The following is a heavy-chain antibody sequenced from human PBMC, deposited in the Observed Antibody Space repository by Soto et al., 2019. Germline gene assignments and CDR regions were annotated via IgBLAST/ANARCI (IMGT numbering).Heavy chain of an antibody. J-gene: IGHJ6*03. CDR3: AKDARSGYDHYYYYYMDV. Sequence: GGSLRLSCAASGFTFSSYGMHWVRQAPGKGLEWVAVISYDGSNKYYADSVKGRFTISRDNSKNTLYLQMNSLRAEDTAVHYCAKDARSGYDHYYYYYMDVWGKGTTVTVSS. CDR1: GFTFSSYG. V-gene: IGHV3-30*18. D-gene: IGHD5-12*01. CDR2: ISYDGSNK.